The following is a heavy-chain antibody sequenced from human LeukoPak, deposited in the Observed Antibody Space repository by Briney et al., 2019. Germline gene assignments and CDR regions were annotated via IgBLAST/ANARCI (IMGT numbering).Heavy chain of an antibody. J-gene: IGHJ4*02. V-gene: IGHV3-30-3*01. CDR1: AFTFSSYA. D-gene: IGHD6-13*01. CDR3: AKDRETTASGTFDY. CDR2: TSYDESTK. Sequence: GGSLRLSCAASAFTFSSYAMHWVRQAPGKGLEWVAVTSYDESTKHYADSVKGRFTISRDNSNNTLYLQMNSLRAEDTGVYYCAKDRETTASGTFDYWGQGTLVTVSS.